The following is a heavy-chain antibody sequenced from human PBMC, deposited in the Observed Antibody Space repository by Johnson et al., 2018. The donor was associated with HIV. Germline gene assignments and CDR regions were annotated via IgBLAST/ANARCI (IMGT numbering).Heavy chain of an antibody. J-gene: IGHJ3*01. CDR2: ITWNGGRT. CDR1: GFTFDDYG. V-gene: IGHV3-20*04. D-gene: IGHD4-11*01. Sequence: VQLVESGGGVVRPGGSLRLSCAASGFTFDDYGIQWVRQAPGKGLEWVSDITWNGGRTHYGDSVKGRFTVSRDNAKNSLYLQMNSLTAEDTALYYCAREDYHRALDVWGQGTMVTVSS. CDR3: AREDYHRALDV.